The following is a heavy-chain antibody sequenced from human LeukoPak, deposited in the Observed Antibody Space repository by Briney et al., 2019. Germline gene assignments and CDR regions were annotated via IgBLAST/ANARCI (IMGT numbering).Heavy chain of an antibody. CDR2: ISAYNGNT. J-gene: IGHJ4*02. Sequence: GASVKVSCKASGYTFTSYGISWVRQAPGQGLEWMGWISAYNGNTNYAQKLQGRVTMTTDTSTSTAYMELRGLRSDDTAVYYCARDLRWGSYYDSSGYDYWGQGTLVTVSS. V-gene: IGHV1-18*01. CDR3: ARDLRWGSYYDSSGYDY. CDR1: GYTFTSYG. D-gene: IGHD3-22*01.